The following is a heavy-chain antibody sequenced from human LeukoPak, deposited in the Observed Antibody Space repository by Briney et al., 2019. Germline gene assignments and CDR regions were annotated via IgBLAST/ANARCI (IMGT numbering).Heavy chain of an antibody. CDR1: GGTFSSYA. J-gene: IGHJ4*02. CDR3: ARSDSGYSYGWYYFDY. V-gene: IGHV1-69*13. Sequence: SVKVSCKASGGTFSSYAIRWVRQAPGQGLEWMGGIIPIFGTANYAQKFQGRVTITADESTSTAYMELSSLRSEDTAVYYCARSDSGYSYGWYYFDYWGQGTLVTVSS. CDR2: IIPIFGTA. D-gene: IGHD5-18*01.